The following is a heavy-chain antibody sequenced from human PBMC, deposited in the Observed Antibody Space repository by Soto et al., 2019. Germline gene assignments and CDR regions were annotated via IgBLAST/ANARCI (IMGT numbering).Heavy chain of an antibody. D-gene: IGHD6-13*01. CDR3: ARVNRVAAAGKPLDAFDI. V-gene: IGHV1-8*01. CDR2: MNPNSGNT. Sequence: ASVKVSCKASGYTFTSYDINWVRQATGQGLEWMGWMNPNSGNTGYAQKFQGRVTMTRNTSISTAYMELSSLRSEDTAVYYCARVNRVAAAGKPLDAFDIWGQGTMVTVSS. CDR1: GYTFTSYD. J-gene: IGHJ3*02.